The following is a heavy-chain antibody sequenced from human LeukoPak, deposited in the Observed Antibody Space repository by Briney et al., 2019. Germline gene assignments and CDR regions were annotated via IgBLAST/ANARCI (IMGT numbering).Heavy chain of an antibody. J-gene: IGHJ6*03. D-gene: IGHD6-13*01. CDR3: ARDGIAGQQRYYYSMDV. CDR2: IYTTGST. V-gene: IGHV4-4*07. Sequence: SETLSLTCTVSGASISSYYWSWIRQPAGKGLEWIGRIYTTGSTNYSPSLKSRVTMSVDTSKNQFSLMLTSVTAADTALYYCARDGIAGQQRYYYSMDVWGKGTPVTVSS. CDR1: GASISSYY.